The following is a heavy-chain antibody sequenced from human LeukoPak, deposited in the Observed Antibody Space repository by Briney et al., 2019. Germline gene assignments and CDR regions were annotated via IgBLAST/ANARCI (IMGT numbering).Heavy chain of an antibody. Sequence: GGSLRLSCAASGFTVSNKYMTWVRRAPGKGLEWVSLIYSDGRTYYTDSVRGRCTISRDNSKNTLYLQMNSLRVEDTAVYFCARGLSLSGYLDAFDIWGQGTMVTVSS. V-gene: IGHV3-53*01. D-gene: IGHD3-22*01. CDR2: IYSDGRT. J-gene: IGHJ3*02. CDR3: ARGLSLSGYLDAFDI. CDR1: GFTVSNKY.